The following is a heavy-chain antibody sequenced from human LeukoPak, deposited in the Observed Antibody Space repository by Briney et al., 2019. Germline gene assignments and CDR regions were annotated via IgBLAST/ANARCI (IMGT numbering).Heavy chain of an antibody. CDR3: ARVLGGGWWFDP. V-gene: IGHV3-48*02. CDR2: ISGAGGAI. D-gene: IGHD3-16*01. J-gene: IGHJ5*02. CDR1: GFPSSSHS. Sequence: GVPLRLPRAPSGFPSSSHSMNGAPRAPGKGREGLSFISGAGGAIYYADSVKGRFIISRDNAKNSLYLQMNSLRDEDTAVYYCARVLGGGWWFDPWGQGTLVTVSS.